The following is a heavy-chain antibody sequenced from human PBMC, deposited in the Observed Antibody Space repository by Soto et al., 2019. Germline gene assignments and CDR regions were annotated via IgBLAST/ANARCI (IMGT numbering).Heavy chain of an antibody. J-gene: IGHJ4*01. V-gene: IGHV1-18*01. D-gene: IGHD1-1*01. CDR2: ISVYNGNK. CDR1: GYTFTSYG. Sequence: QVQLVQSGAEVKKPGASVKVSCKASGYTFTSYGITWVRQPPGQGLEWLEWISVYNGNKNYAQKLQGRVTMTTDTSTNTAYLQLRSLRADDTAVYYCVRDVGNWNDVDYRGQGTLVTVSS. CDR3: VRDVGNWNDVDY.